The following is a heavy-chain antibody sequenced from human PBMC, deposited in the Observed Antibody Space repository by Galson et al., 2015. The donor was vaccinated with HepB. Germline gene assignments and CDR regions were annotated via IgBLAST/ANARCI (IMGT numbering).Heavy chain of an antibody. V-gene: IGHV5-51*03. CDR1: GYSFASYW. D-gene: IGHD1-26*01. CDR3: ARLSEEGWEESAFDC. J-gene: IGHJ4*02. CDR2: IYPADSDI. Sequence: QSGAEVKKPGESLRISCKGSGYSFASYWIGWVRQMPGKGLEWMGIIYPADSDIRYNPSFQAQVTLSVDQSISTAYLQWSSLKASDTAIYYCARLSEEGWEESAFDCWGQGTLVTVSS.